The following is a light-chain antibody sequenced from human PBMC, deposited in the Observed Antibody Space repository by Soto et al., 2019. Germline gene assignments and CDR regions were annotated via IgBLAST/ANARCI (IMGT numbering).Light chain of an antibody. J-gene: IGLJ1*01. CDR2: EVS. CDR3: NSYASSSTSV. V-gene: IGLV2-14*01. Sequence: QSALTQPASVSGSPGQSITISCTGTSSDVGGYNYVSWYQQHPGKAPKLMIYEVSNRPSGVSNRFSGSKSGNTASLTISGLQAEDEADYYCNSYASSSTSVFGTGTKSPS. CDR1: SSDVGGYNY.